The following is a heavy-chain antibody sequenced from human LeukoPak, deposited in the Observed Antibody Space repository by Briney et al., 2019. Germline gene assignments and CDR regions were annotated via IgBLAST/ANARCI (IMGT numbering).Heavy chain of an antibody. CDR2: INPASGGT. J-gene: IGHJ5*02. Sequence: GASVTVSCTASGYTLTRYSMHWVRQAPGEGLEWMGIINPASGGTTYSQKFQGRLTMTRDTSTSTVYMRLSSLRSSDTAFYYCAKDSGGRFCSATTCHIEHWGQGTLVTVSS. CDR3: AKDSGGRFCSATTCHIEH. CDR1: GYTLTRYS. D-gene: IGHD2-21*01. V-gene: IGHV1-46*01.